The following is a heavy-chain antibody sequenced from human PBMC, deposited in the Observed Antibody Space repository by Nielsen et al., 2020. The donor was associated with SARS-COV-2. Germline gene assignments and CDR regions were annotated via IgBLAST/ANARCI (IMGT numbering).Heavy chain of an antibody. CDR3: ARLLHGYSYGRYYYHGMDI. V-gene: IGHV3-13*04. CDR2: IDTAGET. J-gene: IGHJ6*02. Sequence: GESLKISCEASGFTLFNYDIHWVRQTAGRGLEWVSGIDTAGETYYLGSVKGRFTISREKAKNSVYLEMKSLRAGDTAVYHCARLLHGYSYGRYYYHGMDIWGQGTTVTVSS. CDR1: GFTLFNYD. D-gene: IGHD5-12*01.